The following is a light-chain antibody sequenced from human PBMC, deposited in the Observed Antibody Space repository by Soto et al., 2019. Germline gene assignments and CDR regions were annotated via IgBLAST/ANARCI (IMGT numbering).Light chain of an antibody. CDR2: EVY. CDR3: SSYAASESFVV. J-gene: IGLJ2*01. CDR1: SRDVGVYNY. Sequence: QSALTQPPSASGSPGQAVTIPCTGTSRDVGVYNYVSWYQHHPDKPPKLIIYEVYKRPSGVPDRFSGSKAGNTASLTGSGLQAEDEADYYCSSYAASESFVVCGGGTKVTVL. V-gene: IGLV2-8*01.